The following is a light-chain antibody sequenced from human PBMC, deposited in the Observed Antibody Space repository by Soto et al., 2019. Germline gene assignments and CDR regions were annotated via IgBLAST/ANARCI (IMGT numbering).Light chain of an antibody. CDR2: LGS. J-gene: IGKJ1*01. CDR1: QSLLHSRGDNY. V-gene: IGKV2-28*01. Sequence: DILLTQTPISLSVTPGEPASISCRYSQSLLHSRGDNYLDWYVQKSGQSPQLLIYLGSNRASGVPDRFSGSGSGTYFTLRISRVEAEDVGVYYCMQAQQIPRTSAQRAKV. CDR3: MQAQQIPRT.